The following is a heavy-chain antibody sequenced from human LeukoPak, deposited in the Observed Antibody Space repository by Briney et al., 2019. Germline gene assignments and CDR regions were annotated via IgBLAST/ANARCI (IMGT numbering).Heavy chain of an antibody. V-gene: IGHV5-51*01. J-gene: IGHJ3*02. Sequence: GESLKISCKGSGYSFTSYWIGWVRQMPGKGLEWMGIIYPGDSDTRYSPSFQGQVTISADKSISTAYLQWSSLKASDTAMYYCARPLLWFGDQHAFDIWGQGTMVTVSS. D-gene: IGHD3-10*01. CDR1: GYSFTSYW. CDR3: ARPLLWFGDQHAFDI. CDR2: IYPGDSDT.